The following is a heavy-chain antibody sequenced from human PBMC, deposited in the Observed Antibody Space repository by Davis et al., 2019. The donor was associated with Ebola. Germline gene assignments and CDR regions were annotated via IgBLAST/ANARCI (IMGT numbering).Heavy chain of an antibody. Sequence: GESLKISCAASGFTVSSNYMSWIRQAPGKGLEWVSAISGSGGSTYYADSVKGRFTISRDNSKNTLYLQMNSLRAEDTAVYYCAKSPDYYDSSAEAMGYFDYWGQGTLVTVSS. CDR1: GFTVSSNY. CDR3: AKSPDYYDSSAEAMGYFDY. CDR2: ISGSGGST. V-gene: IGHV3-23*01. J-gene: IGHJ4*02. D-gene: IGHD3-22*01.